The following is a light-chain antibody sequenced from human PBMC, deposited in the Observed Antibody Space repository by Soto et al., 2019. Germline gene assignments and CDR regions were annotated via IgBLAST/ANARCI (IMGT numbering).Light chain of an antibody. J-gene: IGKJ1*01. V-gene: IGKV1-12*01. Sequence: DIQMTQSPSSVSASLGDRVTITCRASQAIDSWLACYQQKPGEAPKLLIFTGSLLHSGVPPRFSGSGSGTDFTLTISSLQPEDFATYYCQQTLSFPPTFGQGTKVDIK. CDR3: QQTLSFPPT. CDR2: TGS. CDR1: QAIDSW.